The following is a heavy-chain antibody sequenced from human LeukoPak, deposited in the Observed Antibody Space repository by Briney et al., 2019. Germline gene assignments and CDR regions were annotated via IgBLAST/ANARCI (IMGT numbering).Heavy chain of an antibody. CDR3: AKDIWYQLLSHHGMDV. CDR1: GFTLSSDA. V-gene: IGHV3-9*01. Sequence: QTGRSLRLSCAASGFTLSSDAMHWVRQAPGKGLEWVSGISWNSGSIGYADSVKGRFTISRDNAKNSLYLQMNSLRAEDTALYYCAKDIWYQLLSHHGMDVWGQGTTVTVSS. D-gene: IGHD2-2*01. J-gene: IGHJ6*02. CDR2: ISWNSGSI.